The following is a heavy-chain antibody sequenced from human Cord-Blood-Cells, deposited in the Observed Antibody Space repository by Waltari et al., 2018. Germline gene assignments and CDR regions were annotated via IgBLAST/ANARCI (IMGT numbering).Heavy chain of an antibody. D-gene: IGHD5-12*01. CDR2: SYYSGST. Sequence: QVQLQESGPGLVKPSETLSLTCTVSGGSISSYYWSWIRQPPGKGLEWIGQSYYSGSTNYNPSLRSRVTISVDTSKNQFSLKLSSVTAADTAVYYCARGGYNLFDYWGQGTLVTVSS. CDR3: ARGGYNLFDY. J-gene: IGHJ4*02. CDR1: GGSISSYY. V-gene: IGHV4-59*08.